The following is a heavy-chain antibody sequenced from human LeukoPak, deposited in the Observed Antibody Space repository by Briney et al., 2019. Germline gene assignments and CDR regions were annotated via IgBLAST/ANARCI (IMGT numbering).Heavy chain of an antibody. CDR3: ANQCSSTSCYGSDY. J-gene: IGHJ4*02. CDR1: GGTFSKYT. CDR2: LIPIFGTA. V-gene: IGHV1-69*08. D-gene: IGHD2-2*01. Sequence: SVKVSCKASGGTFSKYTISWVRQAPGQGLEWMGSLIPIFGTADYAQKFQGRITITADKSTSTAYMELSSLRSDDTAVYYCANQCSSTSCYGSDYWGQGTLVTVSS.